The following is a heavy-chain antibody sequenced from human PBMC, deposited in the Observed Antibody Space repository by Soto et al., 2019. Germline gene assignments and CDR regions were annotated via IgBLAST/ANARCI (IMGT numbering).Heavy chain of an antibody. V-gene: IGHV3-49*03. Sequence: GGSLIISCTAPSFTFGDFASSWFRQAPGKVLECVGFIRSKAYGATTEYAASVKGRFTISRDDFKSIAYLQMNSLKTEDIAVYYCTRFPIITFGGVMSPGPASYYYMDVWGKGTTVTVSS. CDR2: IRSKAYGATT. CDR3: TRFPIITFGGVMSPGPASYYYMDV. J-gene: IGHJ6*03. D-gene: IGHD3-16*01. CDR1: SFTFGDFA.